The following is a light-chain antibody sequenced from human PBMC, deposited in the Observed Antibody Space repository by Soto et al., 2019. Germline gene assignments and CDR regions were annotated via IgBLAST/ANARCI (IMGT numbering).Light chain of an antibody. CDR1: SSNIGSNT. Sequence: QSVLTQPPSASGTPGQRVTISCSGSSSNIGSNTVNWYQQLPGTAPKLLIYTNNQRPSGVPDRFSGSKSGTSASLAISGLQSDDEADYYCPAWDDSFNGKGFGTGTKVTAL. CDR2: TNN. CDR3: PAWDDSFNGKG. J-gene: IGLJ1*01. V-gene: IGLV1-44*01.